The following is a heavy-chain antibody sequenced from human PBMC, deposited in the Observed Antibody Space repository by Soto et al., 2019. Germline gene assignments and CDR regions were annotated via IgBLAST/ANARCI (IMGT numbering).Heavy chain of an antibody. CDR1: GFTFSSYG. CDR2: IWYDGSNK. V-gene: IGHV3-33*01. D-gene: IGHD3-9*01. J-gene: IGHJ4*02. CDR3: ARVIPDYDILTGTGDY. Sequence: GGSLRLSCAASGFTFSSYGMHWVRQAPGKGLEWVAVIWYDGSNKYYADSVKGRFTISRDNSKNTLYLQMNSLRAEDTAVYYCARVIPDYDILTGTGDYWGQGTLVTVYS.